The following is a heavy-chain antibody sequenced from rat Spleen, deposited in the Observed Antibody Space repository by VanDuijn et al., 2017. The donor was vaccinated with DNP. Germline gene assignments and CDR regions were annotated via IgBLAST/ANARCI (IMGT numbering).Heavy chain of an antibody. CDR2: ISYSGRA. Sequence: EVQLQESGPGLVKPSQSLSLTCSVTGYSITSNYWGWIRKFPGNKMGWIGHISYSGRATYNPSLKSRISITRDTSKNQFFLQLNSVTTEDTATYYCATGTLAYWGQGTLVTVSS. V-gene: IGHV3-1*01. J-gene: IGHJ3*01. CDR3: ATGTLAY. CDR1: GYSITSNY.